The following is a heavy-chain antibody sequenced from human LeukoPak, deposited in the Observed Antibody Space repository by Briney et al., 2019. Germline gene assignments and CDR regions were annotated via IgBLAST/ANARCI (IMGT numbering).Heavy chain of an antibody. J-gene: IGHJ4*02. CDR2: IDPSDSYT. CDR3: ARLNYYGSGSYSHDY. CDR1: GYSFTTYW. V-gene: IGHV5-10-1*01. Sequence: TGESLKISCKGSGYSFTTYWISWVRQMPGKGLEWMGRIDPSDSYTKYSPSFQGLVTLSADKSISTAYLQWSSLVASDTAMYYCARLNYYGSGSYSHDYWGQGTLVTVSS. D-gene: IGHD3-10*01.